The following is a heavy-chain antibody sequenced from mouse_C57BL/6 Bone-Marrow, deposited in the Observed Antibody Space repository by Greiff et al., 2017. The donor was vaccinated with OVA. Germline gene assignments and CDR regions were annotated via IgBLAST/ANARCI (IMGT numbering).Heavy chain of an antibody. D-gene: IGHD1-1*01. J-gene: IGHJ4*01. CDR1: GYTFTSYW. V-gene: IGHV1-55*01. Sequence: QVQLQQPGAELVKPGASVKMSCKASGYTFTSYWITWVKPRPGQGLEWIGDIYPGSGSTNYNEKFKSKATLTVDTSSSTAYMQLSSLTSEDSAVYYCARGYYGSYAMDYWGQGTAVTVSS. CDR2: IYPGSGST. CDR3: ARGYYGSYAMDY.